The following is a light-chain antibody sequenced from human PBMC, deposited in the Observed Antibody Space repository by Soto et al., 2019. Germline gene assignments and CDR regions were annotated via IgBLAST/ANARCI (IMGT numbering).Light chain of an antibody. CDR3: SSYTSSSTLLYV. J-gene: IGLJ1*01. V-gene: IGLV2-14*01. CDR2: DVS. CDR1: SSEDGGYNY. Sequence: QSALTQPASVSGSPGQSITISCTGTSSEDGGYNYVSWYQQHPGKAPKLMIYDVSNRPSGVSNRFSGSKSGNTASLTISGLQAEDEADYYCSSYTSSSTLLYVFGTGTKLTVL.